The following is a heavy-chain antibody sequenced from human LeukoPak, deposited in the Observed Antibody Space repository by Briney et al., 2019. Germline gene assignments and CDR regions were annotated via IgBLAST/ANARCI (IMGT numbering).Heavy chain of an antibody. CDR2: ISGSGGST. V-gene: IGHV3-23*01. CDR3: AKDQWEDTAMVTSDY. D-gene: IGHD5-18*01. J-gene: IGHJ4*02. CDR1: GFTFSSYA. Sequence: GGSLRLSCAASGFTFSSYAMSWVRQAPGKGLEWVSAISGSGGSTYYADSVKGRFTISKDNSKNTLYLQMNSLRAEDTAVYYCAKDQWEDTAMVTSDYWGQGTLVTVSS.